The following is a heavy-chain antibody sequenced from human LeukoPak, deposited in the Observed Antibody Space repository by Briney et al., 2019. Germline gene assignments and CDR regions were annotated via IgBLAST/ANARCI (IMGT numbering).Heavy chain of an antibody. Sequence: SVKVSCKASGGTFSSYAISWVRQAPGQGLEWMGGIISIFGTANYAQKFQGRVTITTDESMSTAYIELSSLGYEDTAVYYCARGDTYYYDSSGYFCAFDIWGQGTMVTVSS. D-gene: IGHD3-22*01. CDR3: ARGDTYYYDSSGYFCAFDI. CDR1: GGTFSSYA. CDR2: IISIFGTA. V-gene: IGHV1-69*05. J-gene: IGHJ3*02.